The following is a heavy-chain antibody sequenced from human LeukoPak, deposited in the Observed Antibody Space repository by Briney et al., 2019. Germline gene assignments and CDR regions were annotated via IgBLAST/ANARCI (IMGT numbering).Heavy chain of an antibody. V-gene: IGHV4-59*01. Sequence: PSETLSLTCTVFGSSISSYYWSWIRQPPGKGLEWIGYIYYSGSTNYNPSLKSRVTISVDTSKNQFSLKLSSVTAADTAVYYCARVTVYYGSGSPYYYYYGMDVWGQGTTVTVSS. CDR2: IYYSGST. D-gene: IGHD3-10*01. J-gene: IGHJ6*02. CDR1: GSSISSYY. CDR3: ARVTVYYGSGSPYYYYYGMDV.